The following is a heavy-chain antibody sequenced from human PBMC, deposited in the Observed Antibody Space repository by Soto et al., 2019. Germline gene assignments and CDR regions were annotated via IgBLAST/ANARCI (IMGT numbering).Heavy chain of an antibody. CDR3: ARENRGTVTSFDY. CDR2: IYYSGST. CDR1: GGSISSGNYY. D-gene: IGHD4-17*01. J-gene: IGHJ4*02. V-gene: IGHV4-30-4*01. Sequence: SETLSLTCTVSGGSISSGNYYWSWIRQPPGKGLEWIGYIYYSGSTYYNPSLKSRVTISVDTSKNQFSLKRSSVTAADTAVYSCARENRGTVTSFDYWGQGTLVTVSS.